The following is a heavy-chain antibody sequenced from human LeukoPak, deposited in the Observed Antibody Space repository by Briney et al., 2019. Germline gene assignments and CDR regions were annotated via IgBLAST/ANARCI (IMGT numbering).Heavy chain of an antibody. CDR3: AKSTLYSGSYYNAFDI. Sequence: PSETLSLTCTVSGYSISSGYYWAWIRQPPGKGLEWIGSIFHTGSTYHNPSLKSRVTISVDTSKNQFSLKLSSVTAADTAVYYCAKSTLYSGSYYNAFDIWGQGTMVTVSS. V-gene: IGHV4-38-2*02. J-gene: IGHJ3*02. CDR1: GYSISSGYY. D-gene: IGHD1-26*01. CDR2: IFHTGST.